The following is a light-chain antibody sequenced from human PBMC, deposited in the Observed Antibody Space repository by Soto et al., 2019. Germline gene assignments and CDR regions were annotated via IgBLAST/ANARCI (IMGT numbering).Light chain of an antibody. J-gene: IGKJ2*01. CDR2: ADS. V-gene: IGKV1-39*01. Sequence: DIQLTQSPSSLSASVGDRVTITCRASQSIGSHLHWYQQKPGQAPKLLIYADSSLEGGVPSRCSASGSGTDLNLTLSSIQPEDVSIYYCQQGHSAPSTFGHGTKLEIK. CDR1: QSIGSH. CDR3: QQGHSAPST.